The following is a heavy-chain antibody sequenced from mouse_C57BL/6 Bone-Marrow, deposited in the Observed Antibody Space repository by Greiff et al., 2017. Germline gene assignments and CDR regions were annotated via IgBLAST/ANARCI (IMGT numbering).Heavy chain of an antibody. D-gene: IGHD2-3*01. J-gene: IGHJ1*03. CDR1: GYTFTDYY. V-gene: IGHV1-26*01. CDR3: ARDDDGRGYFDV. Sequence: EVQLQQSGPELVKPGASVKISCKASGYTFTDYYMNWVKQSHGKSLEWIGDINPNNGGTSYNQKFKGKATLTVDKSSSTAYMELRSLTSEDSAVYYCARDDDGRGYFDVWGTGTTVTVSS. CDR2: INPNNGGT.